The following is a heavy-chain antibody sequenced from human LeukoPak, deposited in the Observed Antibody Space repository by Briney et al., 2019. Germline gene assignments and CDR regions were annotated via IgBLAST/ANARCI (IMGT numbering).Heavy chain of an antibody. CDR1: GFTFSNYG. CDR3: ARDQDVAAAGTWGSIDY. V-gene: IGHV3-30*03. J-gene: IGHJ4*02. CDR2: ISYDATNK. Sequence: GGSLRLSCAASGFTFSNYGIHWVRQAPGKGLEWVAVISYDATNKYYRDSVEGRFTISRDNSKNTLYLQMNSLRVEDTAVYYCARDQDVAAAGTWGSIDYWGQGTLVTVSS. D-gene: IGHD6-13*01.